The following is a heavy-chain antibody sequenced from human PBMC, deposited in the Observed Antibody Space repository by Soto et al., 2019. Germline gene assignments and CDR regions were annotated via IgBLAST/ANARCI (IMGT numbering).Heavy chain of an antibody. Sequence: GGSLRLSCAASGFTFSSYAMHWVRQAPGKGLEWVAVISYDGSNKYYADSVKGRFTISRDNSKNTLYLQMNSLRAEDTAVYYCARSYYYDSSGYYYADTFDYWGQGTLVTVSS. J-gene: IGHJ4*02. D-gene: IGHD3-22*01. CDR3: ARSYYYDSSGYYYADTFDY. CDR2: ISYDGSNK. CDR1: GFTFSSYA. V-gene: IGHV3-30-3*01.